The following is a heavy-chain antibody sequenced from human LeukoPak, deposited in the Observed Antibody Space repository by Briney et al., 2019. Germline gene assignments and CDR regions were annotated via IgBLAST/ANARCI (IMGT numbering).Heavy chain of an antibody. CDR1: GFTFSSYW. J-gene: IGHJ4*02. V-gene: IGHV3-74*01. Sequence: GGSLRLSCAASGFTFSSYWMHWVRQTPGKGLVWVSRISGDGSSTTYAESVKGRFTISRDNAKNTLYLQMNTLRAEDTAVYYCARDGYGDYWSDYWGQGTLVTVSS. CDR3: ARDGYGDYWSDY. D-gene: IGHD4-17*01. CDR2: ISGDGSST.